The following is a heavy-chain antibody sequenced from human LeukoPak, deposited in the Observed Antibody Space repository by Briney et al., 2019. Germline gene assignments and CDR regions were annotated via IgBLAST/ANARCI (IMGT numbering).Heavy chain of an antibody. J-gene: IGHJ4*02. V-gene: IGHV3-30-3*01. D-gene: IGHD3-16*01. CDR1: GFTFSSYA. CDR3: ARETGGGNFDY. CDR2: ISYDGSNK. Sequence: PGRSLRLSCAASGFTFSSYAMHWVRQAPGKGLEGVAVISYDGSNKYYADSVKGRFTISRDNSKSTLYLQMNSLRAEDTAVYYCARETGGGNFDYWGQGTLVTVSS.